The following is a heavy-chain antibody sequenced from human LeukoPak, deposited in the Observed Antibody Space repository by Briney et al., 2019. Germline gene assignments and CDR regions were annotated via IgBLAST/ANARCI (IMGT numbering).Heavy chain of an antibody. D-gene: IGHD3-10*01. J-gene: IGHJ6*03. CDR3: ARAVWFGELSPYYYYMDV. V-gene: IGHV4-61*02. Sequence: PSQTLSLTCTVSGGSISSGSYYWSWIRPPAGKGLEWIGRIYTSGSTNYNPSLKSRVTISVDTSKNQFSLKLSSVTAADTAVYYCARAVWFGELSPYYYYMDVWGKGTTVTVSS. CDR2: IYTSGST. CDR1: GGSISSGSYY.